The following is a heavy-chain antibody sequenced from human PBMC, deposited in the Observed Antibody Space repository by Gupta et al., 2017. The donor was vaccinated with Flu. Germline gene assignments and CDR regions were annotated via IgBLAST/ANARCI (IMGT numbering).Heavy chain of an antibody. CDR3: ATVTSGC. Sequence: EMQLVESGGGLVQPGGSLRLSCAASGVTFSSSYLQWVRQAPGKGLVWVSRINPDGSSTTYAESVKGRFTISRDNAKNTLYLQMNSLGDDDTAVYYCATVTSGCWGQGTLVSVSS. CDR1: GVTFSSSY. CDR2: INPDGSST. V-gene: IGHV3-74*03. D-gene: IGHD4-17*01. J-gene: IGHJ4*02.